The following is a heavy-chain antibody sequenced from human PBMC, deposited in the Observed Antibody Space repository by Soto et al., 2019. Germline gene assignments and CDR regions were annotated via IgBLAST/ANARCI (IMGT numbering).Heavy chain of an antibody. CDR1: GFTFSSYG. CDR3: ARDWGGSYLGY. Sequence: QVQLVESGGGGVQPGRSLRLSCAASGFTFSSYGMHWVRQAPGKGLEWVAVIWYDGSNKYYADSVKGRFTISRDNSKNTLYLQMNSLRAEDTAVYYCARDWGGSYLGYCGQGPLVTVSS. CDR2: IWYDGSNK. V-gene: IGHV3-33*01. J-gene: IGHJ4*02. D-gene: IGHD1-26*01.